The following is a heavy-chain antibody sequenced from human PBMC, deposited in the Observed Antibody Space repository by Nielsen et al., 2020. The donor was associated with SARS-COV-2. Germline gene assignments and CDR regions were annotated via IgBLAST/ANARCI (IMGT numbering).Heavy chain of an antibody. CDR3: ARNEAAPGMETNWYDH. D-gene: IGHD6-13*01. CDR2: FGVPRPNT. V-gene: IGHV3-23*01. CDR1: GFNFNNYA. J-gene: IGHJ5*02. Sequence: GGSLRLSCAASGFNFNNYAMTWVRQAPEKGLEWVSTFGVPRPNTYYADSVKGRFTISRDNSKNTLYLQMDSLRADDTAVYYCARNEAAPGMETNWYDHWGQGTPVTVSS.